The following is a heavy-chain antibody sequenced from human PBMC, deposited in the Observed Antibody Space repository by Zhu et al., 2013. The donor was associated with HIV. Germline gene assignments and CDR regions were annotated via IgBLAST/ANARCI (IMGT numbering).Heavy chain of an antibody. V-gene: IGHV1-69*12. D-gene: IGHD2-2*01. Sequence: QVQLVQSGAEVKKPGSSVKVSCKASGGTFSSYAISWVRQAPGQGLEWMGGIIPIFGTANYAQKFQGRVTITADESTSTAYMELSSLRSEDTAVYYCAREAVVVPAAIRGWFDPWGQGTLGHRLL. J-gene: IGHJ5*02. CDR3: AREAVVVPAAIRGWFDP. CDR2: IIPIFGTA. CDR1: GGTFSSYA.